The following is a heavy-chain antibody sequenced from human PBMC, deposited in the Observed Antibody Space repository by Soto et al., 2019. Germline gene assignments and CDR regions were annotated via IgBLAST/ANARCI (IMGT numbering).Heavy chain of an antibody. CDR1: GFTFSNYW. D-gene: IGHD2-15*01. CDR2: IYSDGSVS. Sequence: EVQLVESGGGLVQPGGSLRLSCAASGFTFSNYWMYWVRQAPGKGLVWVSRIYSDGSVSSYVDSVKGRLTISRDNVKNTLYLQMDSLRAEDTAVYYCARGDCVGGTCYSLAGSFYYYMDVWGKGTTVTVFS. J-gene: IGHJ6*03. V-gene: IGHV3-74*01. CDR3: ARGDCVGGTCYSLAGSFYYYMDV.